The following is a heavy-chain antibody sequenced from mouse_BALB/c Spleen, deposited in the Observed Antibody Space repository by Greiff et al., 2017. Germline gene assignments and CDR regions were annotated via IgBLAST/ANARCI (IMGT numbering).Heavy chain of an antibody. D-gene: IGHD1-1*01. J-gene: IGHJ2*01. Sequence: QVQLQQPGAELVKPGASVKLSCKASGYTFTSYWMHWVKQRPGQGLEWIGEINPSNGRTNYNEKFKSKATLTVDKSSSTAYMQLSSLTSEDSAVYYCARRGSRGYFDYWGQGTTLTVSS. CDR2: INPSNGRT. CDR3: ARRGSRGYFDY. CDR1: GYTFTSYW. V-gene: IGHV1S81*02.